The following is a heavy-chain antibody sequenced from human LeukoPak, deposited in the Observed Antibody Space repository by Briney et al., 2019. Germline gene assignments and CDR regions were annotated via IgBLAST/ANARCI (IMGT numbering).Heavy chain of an antibody. CDR2: IYTSGST. Sequence: SQTLSLTCTVSGGSICSGSYYWSWLRQPAGKGLEWIGRIYTSGSTNYNPSLKSRVTISVDSSKNQFSLKLGSVTAADTAVYYCASEYYYDSGGYYLGLSFDIWGQGTLVTVSS. J-gene: IGHJ3*02. V-gene: IGHV4-61*02. D-gene: IGHD3-22*01. CDR3: ASEYYYDSGGYYLGLSFDI. CDR1: GGSICSGSYY.